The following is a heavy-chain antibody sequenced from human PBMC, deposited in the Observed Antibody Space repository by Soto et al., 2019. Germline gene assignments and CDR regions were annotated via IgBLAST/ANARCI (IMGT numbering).Heavy chain of an antibody. CDR2: IYYSGST. D-gene: IGHD6-13*01. Sequence: SETLSLTCTVSGGSISSYYWSWIRQPPGKGLEWIGSIYYSGSTYYNPSLKSRVTISVDTSKNQFSLKLSSVTAADTAVYYCSAAGYYYYGMDVWGQGTTVTVSS. CDR3: SAAGYYYYGMDV. CDR1: GGSISSYY. J-gene: IGHJ6*02. V-gene: IGHV4-59*05.